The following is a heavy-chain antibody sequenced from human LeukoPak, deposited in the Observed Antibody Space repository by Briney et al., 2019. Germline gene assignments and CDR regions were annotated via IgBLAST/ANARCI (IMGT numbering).Heavy chain of an antibody. CDR2: IIPILGIA. CDR1: GGTFSSYA. J-gene: IGHJ6*02. D-gene: IGHD5-18*01. CDR3: ATNTAMVRHSGMDV. V-gene: IGHV1-69*04. Sequence: ASVKVSCKASGGTFSSYAISWVRQAPGQGLEWMGRIIPILGIANYAQKFQGRVTITADKSTSTAYMELSSLRSEDTAVYYCATNTAMVRHSGMDVWGQGTTVTVSS.